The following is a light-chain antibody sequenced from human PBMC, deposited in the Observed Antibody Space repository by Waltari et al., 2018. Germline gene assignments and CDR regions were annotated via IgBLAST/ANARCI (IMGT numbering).Light chain of an antibody. CDR3: QQYYTTVTVT. CDR2: WAS. Sequence: DIVMTQSPDSLAVSLGERATVSCKSSRSNLKGSDNKNYLAWYEQKLGQPPKLLIYWASTRESGVPDRFSGSGSGTDFTLTISSLQAEDVAVYYCQQYYTTVTVTFGGGTKVEVK. CDR1: RSNLKGSDNKNY. J-gene: IGKJ4*01. V-gene: IGKV4-1*01.